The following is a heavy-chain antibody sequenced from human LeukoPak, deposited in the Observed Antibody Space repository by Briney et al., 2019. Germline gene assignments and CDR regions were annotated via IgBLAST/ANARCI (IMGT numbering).Heavy chain of an antibody. CDR1: GFSFCSYN. CDR2: ISSSSSTI. D-gene: IGHD6-6*01. Sequence: GGSLRLSCAASGFSFCSYNMNWVRQAPGKGLEWISYISSSSSTIYYADSVKGRFTISRDNAKNSLYLQLNSLRAEDTAVYYCARVLYSSSSRYFDYWGQGTLVTVSS. CDR3: ARVLYSSSSRYFDY. J-gene: IGHJ4*02. V-gene: IGHV3-48*01.